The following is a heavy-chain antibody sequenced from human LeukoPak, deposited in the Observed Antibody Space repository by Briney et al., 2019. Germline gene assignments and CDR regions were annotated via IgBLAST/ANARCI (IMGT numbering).Heavy chain of an antibody. J-gene: IGHJ4*02. D-gene: IGHD3-10*01. CDR1: GGSFSGYY. V-gene: IGHV4-34*01. Sequence: SETLSLTCAVYGGSFSGYYWSWIRQPPGKGLEWIGEINHSGSTNYNPSLKSRVTISLDTSKNQFSLKLSSVTDADTAVYYCARARVWFGEGLDYWGQGTLVTVSS. CDR3: ARARVWFGEGLDY. CDR2: INHSGST.